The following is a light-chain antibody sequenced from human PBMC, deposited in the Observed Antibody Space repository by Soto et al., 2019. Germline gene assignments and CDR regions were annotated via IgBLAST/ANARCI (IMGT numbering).Light chain of an antibody. CDR1: GKDVGTYHY. CDR3: SSYAGSSNFVL. Sequence: QSALTQPPSASGSPGQSVTISCTGTGKDVGTYHYVSWYQQHTGKAPKLIVYEVYKRPSGVPDRFSGSKSANTASLTVSGLQAEDEAVYFCSSYAGSSNFVLFGGGTKLTVL. J-gene: IGLJ2*01. CDR2: EVY. V-gene: IGLV2-8*01.